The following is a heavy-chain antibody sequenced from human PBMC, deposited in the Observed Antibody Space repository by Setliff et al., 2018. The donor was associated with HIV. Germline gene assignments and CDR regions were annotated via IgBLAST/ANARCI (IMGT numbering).Heavy chain of an antibody. J-gene: IGHJ4*02. CDR1: GFTFDDYA. Sequence: SLRLSCAASGFTFDDYAMHWVRQAPGKGLEWVSGISWNSGSIGYADSVKGRFTISRDNAKNSLYLQMNSLRAEDMALYYCARGYCSSTSCSFDYWGQGTLVTVSS. CDR3: ARGYCSSTSCSFDY. V-gene: IGHV3-9*03. D-gene: IGHD2-2*01. CDR2: ISWNSGSI.